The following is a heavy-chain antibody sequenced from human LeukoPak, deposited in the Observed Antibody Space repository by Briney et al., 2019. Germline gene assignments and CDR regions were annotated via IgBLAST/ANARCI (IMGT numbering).Heavy chain of an antibody. J-gene: IGHJ6*03. CDR2: ISGSGGST. CDR3: ANAQGAGYYYYYYMDV. Sequence: GGSLRLSCAASGFTFSSYAMSWVRQAPGKGLEWVSAISGSGGSTHYADSVKGRFTISRDNSKNTLYLQMNSLRAEDTAVYYCANAQGAGYYYYYYMDVWGKGTTVTVSS. D-gene: IGHD3-16*01. V-gene: IGHV3-23*01. CDR1: GFTFSSYA.